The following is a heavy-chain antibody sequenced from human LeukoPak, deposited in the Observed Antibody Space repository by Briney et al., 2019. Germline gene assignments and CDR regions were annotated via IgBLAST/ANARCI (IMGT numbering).Heavy chain of an antibody. D-gene: IGHD2-15*01. CDR2: IRGGGGST. Sequence: PGGSLRLSCAASGFTFSSYAMSWVRQAPGEGLEWVSAIRGGGGSTYYADSVKGRFTICRDNSKNTLYLQMNRLRAEDTAVYYCARYIGYCNGYSCDRYFQHWGQGTLVTVSS. V-gene: IGHV3-23*01. CDR1: GFTFSSYA. CDR3: ARYIGYCNGYSCDRYFQH. J-gene: IGHJ1*01.